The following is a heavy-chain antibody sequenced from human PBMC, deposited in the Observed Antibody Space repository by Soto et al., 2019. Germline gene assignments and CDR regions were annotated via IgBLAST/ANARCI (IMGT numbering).Heavy chain of an antibody. J-gene: IGHJ4*02. Sequence: EVQLLESGGGLVQPGGSLRLSCAASGITFSNYAMYWVRLAPGKGLEWVSTIVSSGGVTYYAGSVKGRFTISRDNSKSTVYLQMDSLGAEVTAVYFCASTFPLRYGDPSGFDYWGQGTLVAVSS. V-gene: IGHV3-23*01. CDR2: IVSSGGVT. CDR1: GITFSNYA. CDR3: ASTFPLRYGDPSGFDY. D-gene: IGHD4-17*01.